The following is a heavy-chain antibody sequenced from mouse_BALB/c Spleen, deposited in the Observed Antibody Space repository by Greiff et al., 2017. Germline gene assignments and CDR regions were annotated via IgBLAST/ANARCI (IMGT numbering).Heavy chain of an antibody. D-gene: IGHD2-3*01. CDR3: ARKGDGYHWYFDV. CDR1: GFAFSSYD. Sequence: EVNVVESGGGLVKPGGSLKLSCAASGFAFSSYDMSWVRQTPEKRLEWVAYISSGGGSTYYPDTVKGRFTISRDNAKNTLYLQMSSLKSEDTAMYYCARKGDGYHWYFDVWGAGTTVTVSS. J-gene: IGHJ1*01. CDR2: ISSGGGST. V-gene: IGHV5-12-1*01.